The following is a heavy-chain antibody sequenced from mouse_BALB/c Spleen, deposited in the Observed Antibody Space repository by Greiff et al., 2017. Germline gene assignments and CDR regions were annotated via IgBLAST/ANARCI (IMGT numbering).Heavy chain of an antibody. Sequence: EVKVEESGPSLVKPSQTLSLTCSVTGDSITSGYWNWIRKFPGNKLEYMGYISYSGSTYYNPSLKSRISITRDTSKNQYYLQLNSVTTEDTATYYCARCASIYDGYHYAMDYWGQGTSVTVSS. J-gene: IGHJ4*01. CDR2: ISYSGST. D-gene: IGHD2-3*01. V-gene: IGHV3-8*02. CDR3: ARCASIYDGYHYAMDY. CDR1: GDSITSGY.